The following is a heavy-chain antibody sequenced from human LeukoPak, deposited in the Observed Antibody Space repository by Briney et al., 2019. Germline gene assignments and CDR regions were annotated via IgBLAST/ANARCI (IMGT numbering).Heavy chain of an antibody. J-gene: IGHJ4*02. V-gene: IGHV3-66*01. CDR3: ARDYYDSSGSY. Sequence: GGSLRLSCAASGFTVSSNYMSWVRQAPGKGLEWVSVIYSGGSTYYADSVKGRFTISRDNSKNTLYLQMNSLRAEDTAVYYCARDYYDSSGSYWGQGTLATVSS. D-gene: IGHD3-22*01. CDR1: GFTVSSNY. CDR2: IYSGGST.